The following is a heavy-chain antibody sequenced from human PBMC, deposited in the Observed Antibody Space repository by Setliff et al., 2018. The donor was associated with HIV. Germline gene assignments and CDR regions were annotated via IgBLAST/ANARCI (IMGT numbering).Heavy chain of an antibody. CDR2: IIPIFGTT. D-gene: IGHD3-22*01. CDR3: ARDNYYDTSGAIGY. V-gene: IGHV1-69*13. J-gene: IGHJ4*02. CDR1: GGTFSRYT. Sequence: SVMVSCKASGGTFSRYTISWVRQAPGQGLEWMGGIIPIFGTTNYAQRFQGRVSITADASTSTAYMELSSLRSEDTAMYFCARDNYYDTSGAIGYWGQGTMVTVSS.